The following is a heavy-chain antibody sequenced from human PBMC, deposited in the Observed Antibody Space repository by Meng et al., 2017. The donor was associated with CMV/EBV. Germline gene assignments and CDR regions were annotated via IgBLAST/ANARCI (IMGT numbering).Heavy chain of an antibody. Sequence: GSLRLSCTVSGYSISSGYYWGWIRQPPGTGLEWIGSIYHSGSTYYNPSLKSRVTISVDTSKNQFSLKLSSVTAADTAVYYCARAGYYYDSSGYIDYWGQGTLVTVSS. CDR2: IYHSGST. CDR1: GYSISSGYY. D-gene: IGHD3-22*01. J-gene: IGHJ4*02. V-gene: IGHV4-38-2*02. CDR3: ARAGYYYDSSGYIDY.